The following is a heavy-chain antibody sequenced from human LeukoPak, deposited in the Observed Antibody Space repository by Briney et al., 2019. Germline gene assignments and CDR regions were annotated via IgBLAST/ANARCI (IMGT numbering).Heavy chain of an antibody. J-gene: IGHJ4*02. CDR2: IYPNSGGT. Sequence: GASVRVSCKASGYTFTDYYMYWVRQAPGQGLECMGWIYPNSGGTNCAQKFQGRVTMTRDTSISTAYMELTSLTFDDTAVYYCARDGDAVMVDFDYWGQGTLVTVSS. D-gene: IGHD5-18*01. CDR3: ARDGDAVMVDFDY. CDR1: GYTFTDYY. V-gene: IGHV1-2*02.